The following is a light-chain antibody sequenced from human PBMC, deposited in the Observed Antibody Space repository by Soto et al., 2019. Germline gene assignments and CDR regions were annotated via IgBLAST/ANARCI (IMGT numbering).Light chain of an antibody. J-gene: IGKJ2*01. CDR2: AAS. Sequence: DIQMTQSPSSLSASVGDRVTITCRASQSIDRYLNWYQQKPGKAPRLLIYAASSLQSGVPSRFSGSGSGTDFNLAISSLQPEDFATYYCQQSYRLPYTFGQGTKLEIK. V-gene: IGKV1-39*01. CDR1: QSIDRY. CDR3: QQSYRLPYT.